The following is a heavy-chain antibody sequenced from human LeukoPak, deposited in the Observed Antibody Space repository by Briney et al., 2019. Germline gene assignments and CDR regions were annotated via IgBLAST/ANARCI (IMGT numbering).Heavy chain of an antibody. CDR3: ARSKVPATGNWFDP. J-gene: IGHJ5*02. Sequence: SETLSLTCAVYGGSFSGYYWSWIRQPPGKGLEWIGEINHSGGTNYNPSLKSRVTISVDTSKSQFSLKLSSVTAADMAVYYCARSKVPATGNWFDPWGQGTLVTVSS. CDR1: GGSFSGYY. D-gene: IGHD2-21*02. CDR2: INHSGGT. V-gene: IGHV4-34*01.